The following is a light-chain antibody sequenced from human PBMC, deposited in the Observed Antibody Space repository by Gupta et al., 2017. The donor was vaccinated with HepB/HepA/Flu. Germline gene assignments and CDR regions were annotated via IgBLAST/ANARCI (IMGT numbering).Light chain of an antibody. CDR1: ALSRQY. Sequence: DELTQPPSVSVSPGQTARTTCSGDALSRQYTYWYQQGPGQAPLLIIDQDKATPPRIPERFSTSSSGTTASLTISDVQSEAAADYFCQSLGASGRVFGGGTKLTVL. CDR3: QSLGASGRV. CDR2: QDK. V-gene: IGLV3-25*03. J-gene: IGLJ3*02.